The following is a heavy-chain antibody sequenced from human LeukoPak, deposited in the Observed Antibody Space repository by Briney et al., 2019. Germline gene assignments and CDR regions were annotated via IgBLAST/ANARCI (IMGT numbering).Heavy chain of an antibody. CDR3: AASGFDWLLGTYYFDY. CDR1: GFTFTSPA. CDR2: IVVGSGNT. D-gene: IGHD3-9*01. V-gene: IGHV1-58*01. J-gene: IGHJ4*02. Sequence: ASVKVSCKAPGFTFTSPAVQWVRQARGQRLEWIGWIVVGSGNTNYAQKFQERVTITRDMSTSTAYMELSSLRSEDTAVYYCAASGFDWLLGTYYFDYWGQGTLVTVSS.